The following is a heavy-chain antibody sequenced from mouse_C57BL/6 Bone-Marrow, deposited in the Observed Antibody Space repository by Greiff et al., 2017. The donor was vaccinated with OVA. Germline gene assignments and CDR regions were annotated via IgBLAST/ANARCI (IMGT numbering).Heavy chain of an antibody. Sequence: VQLQQPGAELVMPGASVKLSCKASGYTFTSYWMHWVQQRPGQGLEWIGEIDPSDSYTNYNQKFQGKSTLTVDKSSSTAYMQLSSLTSEDSAVYYCARSGPFAYWGQGTLVTVSA. D-gene: IGHD1-3*01. CDR1: GYTFTSYW. CDR2: IDPSDSYT. CDR3: ARSGPFAY. V-gene: IGHV1-69*01. J-gene: IGHJ3*01.